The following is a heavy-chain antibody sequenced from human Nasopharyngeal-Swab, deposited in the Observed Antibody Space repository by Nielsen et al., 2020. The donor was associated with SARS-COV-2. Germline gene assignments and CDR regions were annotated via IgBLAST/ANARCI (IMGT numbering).Heavy chain of an antibody. V-gene: IGHV4-59*01. CDR2: IPYSGAT. Sequence: SETRSPTCNLSGASTDTYYWNWIRQPPAKELGWRQYIPYSGATKYNPSLEGRVTISLDTSKNQCFLRLRAVTAADTAVYFCARKYGSGSYIGFDPWGQGTLVTVSS. D-gene: IGHD3-10*01. CDR3: ARKYGSGSYIGFDP. CDR1: GASTDTYY. J-gene: IGHJ5*02.